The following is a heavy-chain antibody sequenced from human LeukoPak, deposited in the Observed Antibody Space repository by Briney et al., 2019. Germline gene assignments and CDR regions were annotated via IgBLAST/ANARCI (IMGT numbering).Heavy chain of an antibody. J-gene: IGHJ4*02. V-gene: IGHV1-69*04. CDR3: ARDSSGYYGEGNFDY. D-gene: IGHD3-22*01. CDR2: IIPIFGIA. CDR1: GGTFSSYA. Sequence: VASVKVSCKASGGTFSSYAISWVRQAPGQGLEWMGRIIPIFGIANYAQKFQGRVTITADKSTSTAYMELRSLRSEDTAVYYCARDSSGYYGEGNFDYWGQGTLVTVSS.